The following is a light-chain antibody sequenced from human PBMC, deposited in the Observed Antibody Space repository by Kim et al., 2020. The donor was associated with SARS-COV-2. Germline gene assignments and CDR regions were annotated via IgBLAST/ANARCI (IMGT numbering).Light chain of an antibody. CDR3: NSRDSNDYVV. Sequence: VALGQTVRITCKGDSLRIYYATWYQQKPGQAPKVVIYGKDNRPSGVPDRFSGSSSGNTAYLTITGTQAGDEADYYCNSRDSNDYVVFGGGTKVTVL. CDR2: GKD. CDR1: SLRIYY. J-gene: IGLJ2*01. V-gene: IGLV3-19*01.